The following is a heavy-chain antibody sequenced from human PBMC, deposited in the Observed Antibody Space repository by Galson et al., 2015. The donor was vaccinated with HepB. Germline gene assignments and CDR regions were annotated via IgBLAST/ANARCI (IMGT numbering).Heavy chain of an antibody. CDR2: ISYDGSNK. Sequence: SLLLSCAASGFTFLISAKHWVRQAPGKGLEWVAVISYDGSNKYYADSVKGRFTISRDNSKNTLYLQMNSLRAEDTAVYYCARGPSMGIAAFYYYGMDVWGQGTTVTVSS. D-gene: IGHD6-13*01. CDR1: GFTFLISA. CDR3: ARGPSMGIAAFYYYGMDV. V-gene: IGHV3-30-3*01. J-gene: IGHJ6*02.